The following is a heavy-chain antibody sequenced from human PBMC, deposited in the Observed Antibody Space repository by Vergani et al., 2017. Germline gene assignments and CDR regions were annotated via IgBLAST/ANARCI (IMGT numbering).Heavy chain of an antibody. J-gene: IGHJ4*02. Sequence: QLQESGPGLVKPSETLSITCTVSGGSISSSSYYWGWIRQPPGKGLEWIGSIYYSGSTYYNPSLKSRVTISVDTSKNQFSLKLSSVTAADTAVYYCARLGATPSSFDYWGQGTLVTVSS. CDR2: IYYSGST. D-gene: IGHD1-26*01. CDR1: GGSISSSSYY. V-gene: IGHV4-39*01. CDR3: ARLGATPSSFDY.